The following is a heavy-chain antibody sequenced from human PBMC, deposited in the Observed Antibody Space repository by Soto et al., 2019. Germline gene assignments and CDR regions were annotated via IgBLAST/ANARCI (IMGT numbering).Heavy chain of an antibody. Sequence: SEILSLTCAVFGGSFSGYYWTWIRQPPGKGLEWIGELNHTGSTNYNPSLKSRATISVDTSKNQFSLKLSSVTAADTAVYYCARLKRGYCSGGSCYSDYYYSYMDVWGKGTTVTVSS. D-gene: IGHD2-15*01. CDR1: GGSFSGYY. CDR3: ARLKRGYCSGGSCYSDYYYSYMDV. J-gene: IGHJ6*03. CDR2: LNHTGST. V-gene: IGHV4-34*01.